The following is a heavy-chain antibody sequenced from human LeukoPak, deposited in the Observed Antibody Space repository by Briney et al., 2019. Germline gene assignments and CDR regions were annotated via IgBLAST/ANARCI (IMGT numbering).Heavy chain of an antibody. CDR1: GGSISSSSYY. V-gene: IGHV4-39*07. D-gene: IGHD4-17*01. J-gene: IGHJ4*02. CDR2: IYYSGSA. Sequence: SETLSLTCAVSGGSISSSSYYWGWIRQPPGKGLEWIGSIYYSGSAYYNPSLKSRVTISVDTSKNQFSLKLSSVTAADTAVYYCARGRGFYGDYYFDYWGQGTLVTVSS. CDR3: ARGRGFYGDYYFDY.